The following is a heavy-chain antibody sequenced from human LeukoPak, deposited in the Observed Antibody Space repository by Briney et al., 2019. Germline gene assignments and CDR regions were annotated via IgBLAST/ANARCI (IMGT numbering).Heavy chain of an antibody. CDR2: IYYSGST. CDR3: ARDRPTSGYSYGFDY. D-gene: IGHD5-18*01. V-gene: IGHV4-59*06. Sequence: SETLSLTCSVSGGSMNSYYWSWIRQHPGKGLEWIGYIYYSGSTYYNPSLKSRVTISVDTSKNQFSLKLSSVTAADTAVYYCARDRPTSGYSYGFDYWGQGTLVTVSS. CDR1: GGSMNSYY. J-gene: IGHJ4*02.